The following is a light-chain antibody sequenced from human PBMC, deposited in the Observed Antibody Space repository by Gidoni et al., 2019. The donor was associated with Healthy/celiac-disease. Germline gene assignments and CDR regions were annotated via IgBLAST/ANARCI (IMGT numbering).Light chain of an antibody. CDR3: QQRSNWPT. CDR2: DAS. Sequence: EIVLTQSPATLSLSPGERATLSCRASQSVSSYLAWYQQKPGQAPRLLIYDASNRATGIPDFTLTISSLEPEDFAVYYCQQRSNWPTFGQGTRLEIK. J-gene: IGKJ5*01. CDR1: QSVSSY. V-gene: IGKV3-11*01.